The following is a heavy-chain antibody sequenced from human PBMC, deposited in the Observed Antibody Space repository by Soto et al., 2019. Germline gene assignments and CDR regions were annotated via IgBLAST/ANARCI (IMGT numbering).Heavy chain of an antibody. CDR2: IYKSGST. D-gene: IGHD6-13*01. V-gene: IGHV4-30-4*01. J-gene: IGHJ6*02. CDR1: GGSISSGDYY. Sequence: QVQLQESGPGLVKPSQTLSLTCTVSGGSISSGDYYWSWIRQPPGKGLEWIGYIYKSGSTYYNPSLKSRGTVSVDTSKNQFSLKVSSVTAADTAVYYCARASNPIPAAGTYSYHYGLDVWGQGTTVTVSS. CDR3: ARASNPIPAAGTYSYHYGLDV.